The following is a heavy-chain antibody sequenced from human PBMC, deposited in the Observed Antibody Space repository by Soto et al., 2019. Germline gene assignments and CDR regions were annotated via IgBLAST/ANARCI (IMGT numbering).Heavy chain of an antibody. CDR3: ARGAYSSSSAYYYYGMDV. J-gene: IGHJ6*02. V-gene: IGHV3-30*04. D-gene: IGHD6-13*01. CDR2: ISYDGSDK. Sequence: GGSLRLSCAASGFTFSSYTMHWVRQTPGKGLERVAVISYDGSDKYYADSVKGRFTISRDNSKNSLYLQMNSLRVEDTSVYYCARGAYSSSSAYYYYGMDVWGQGTTVTVSS. CDR1: GFTFSSYT.